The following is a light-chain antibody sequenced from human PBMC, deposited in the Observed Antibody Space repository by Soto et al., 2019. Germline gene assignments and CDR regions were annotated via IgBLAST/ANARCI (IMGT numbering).Light chain of an antibody. Sequence: QSALTQPASVSGSPGQSIAISCTGSSSDVGIYNYVSWYQQHPGKVPKLIIYEVSNRPSGVSNRFSGSKSGNTASLTVSGLQAGDEADYYCSSFAANDNVVFGGGTQLTVL. V-gene: IGLV2-14*01. CDR3: SSFAANDNVV. J-gene: IGLJ7*01. CDR2: EVS. CDR1: SSDVGIYNY.